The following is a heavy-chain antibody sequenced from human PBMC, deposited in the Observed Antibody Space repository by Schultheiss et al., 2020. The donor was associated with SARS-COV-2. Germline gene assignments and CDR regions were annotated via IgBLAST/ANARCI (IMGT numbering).Heavy chain of an antibody. CDR3: AKDPEGYGDHYYYYYGMDV. V-gene: IGHV3-7*01. Sequence: GGSLRLSCAASGFTFSSYWMSWVRQAPGKGLEWVANIKQDGSEKYYVDSVKGRFTISRDNAKNSLYLQMNSLRDEDTAVYYCAKDPEGYGDHYYYYYGMDVWGQGTTVTVSS. CDR2: IKQDGSEK. CDR1: GFTFSSYW. D-gene: IGHD4-17*01. J-gene: IGHJ6*02.